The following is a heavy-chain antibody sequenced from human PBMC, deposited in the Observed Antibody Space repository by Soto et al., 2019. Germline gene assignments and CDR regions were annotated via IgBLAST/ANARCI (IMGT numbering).Heavy chain of an antibody. V-gene: IGHV4-59*11. CDR3: ARANCYCDY. J-gene: IGHJ4*02. D-gene: IGHD7-27*01. Sequence: QVQLQESGPGLVKPSETLALTCTVSGGSIHNHYWSWVRQPPGKGLEWIGYIYYTGSTNYNPSLKSRLTMSVDTTKNQFSLNLSSVTAADTAIYYCARANCYCDYWGQGILVTVSS. CDR1: GGSIHNHY. CDR2: IYYTGST.